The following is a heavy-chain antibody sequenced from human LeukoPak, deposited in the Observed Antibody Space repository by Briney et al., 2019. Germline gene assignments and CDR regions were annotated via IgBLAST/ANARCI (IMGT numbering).Heavy chain of an antibody. J-gene: IGHJ4*02. Sequence: GGSLRLSCAASGFTLSTYWMTWVRQAPGKGLEWVANIKQDGSEKYYVDSVKGRFTISRDNAKKLLYLQMNSLRVVDTAVYYCARDRGSSGRLGRFDNWGQGTLVTVSP. D-gene: IGHD6-19*01. CDR2: IKQDGSEK. CDR1: GFTLSTYW. CDR3: ARDRGSSGRLGRFDN. V-gene: IGHV3-7*01.